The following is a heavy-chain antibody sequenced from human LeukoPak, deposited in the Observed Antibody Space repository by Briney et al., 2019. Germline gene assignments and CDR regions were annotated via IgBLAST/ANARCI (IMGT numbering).Heavy chain of an antibody. Sequence: ASVKVSCKASGYTFTGYGISWVRQAPGQGLEWMGWISAYNGNTNYAQKLQGRVTMTTDTSTSTAYMELRSLRSDDTAVYYCARVGYCSGGSCYGWFDPWGQGTLVTVSS. CDR1: GYTFTGYG. V-gene: IGHV1-18*01. CDR3: ARVGYCSGGSCYGWFDP. D-gene: IGHD2-15*01. CDR2: ISAYNGNT. J-gene: IGHJ5*02.